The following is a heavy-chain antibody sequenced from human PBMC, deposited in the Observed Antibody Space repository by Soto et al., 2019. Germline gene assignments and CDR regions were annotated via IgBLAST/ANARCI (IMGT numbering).Heavy chain of an antibody. V-gene: IGHV1-24*01. J-gene: IGHJ6*02. Sequence: ASVKVSCKVSGYTLTELSMHWVRQAPGKGLEWKRGFDTEDGETIYALKFQGRVTMTEDTSTDTAYMELSSLRSEDTAVYYFATDSVIAVAGTSYYYYGMDVWGQGTTVTVSS. CDR1: GYTLTELS. D-gene: IGHD6-19*01. CDR3: ATDSVIAVAGTSYYYYGMDV. CDR2: FDTEDGET.